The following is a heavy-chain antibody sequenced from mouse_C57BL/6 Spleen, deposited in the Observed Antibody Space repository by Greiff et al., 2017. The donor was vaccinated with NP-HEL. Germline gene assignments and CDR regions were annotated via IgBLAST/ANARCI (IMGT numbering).Heavy chain of an antibody. D-gene: IGHD1-1*01. V-gene: IGHV5-17*01. J-gene: IGHJ4*01. Sequence: EVQLVESGGGLVKPGGSLKLSCAASGFTFSDYGMHWVRQAPEKGLEWVAYISSGSSTIYYADTVKGRFTISRDNAKNTLFLQMTSLRSEDTAMYYCARPPYYYGSSYAMDYWGQGTSVTVSS. CDR2: ISSGSSTI. CDR3: ARPPYYYGSSYAMDY. CDR1: GFTFSDYG.